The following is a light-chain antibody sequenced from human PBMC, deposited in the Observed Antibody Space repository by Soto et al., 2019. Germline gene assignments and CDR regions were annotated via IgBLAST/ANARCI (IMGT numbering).Light chain of an antibody. V-gene: IGKV1-5*03. CDR1: QSISSW. J-gene: IGKJ1*01. Sequence: DIQMTQSPSTLSASVGDRVTITCRASQSISSWFAWYQQKPGEAPNLLIYRASSLESGVPSRFSGGGSGTEFTLTISSLQAEDFATYYCQQYNSYSTFGQGTKVEIK. CDR3: QQYNSYST. CDR2: RAS.